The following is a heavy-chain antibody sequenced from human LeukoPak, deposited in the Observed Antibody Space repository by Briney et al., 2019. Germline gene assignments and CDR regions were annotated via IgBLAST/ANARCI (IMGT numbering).Heavy chain of an antibody. Sequence: PGGSLRLSCAASGFTFSSYAMHWVRQAPGKGLEWVAVISYDGSNKYYADSVKGRFTISRDNSKNTLYLQMNSLRAEDTAVYYCAKEAGYYDSSGYPQYYFDYWGQGTLVTVSS. J-gene: IGHJ4*02. D-gene: IGHD3-22*01. V-gene: IGHV3-30-3*01. CDR3: AKEAGYYDSSGYPQYYFDY. CDR1: GFTFSSYA. CDR2: ISYDGSNK.